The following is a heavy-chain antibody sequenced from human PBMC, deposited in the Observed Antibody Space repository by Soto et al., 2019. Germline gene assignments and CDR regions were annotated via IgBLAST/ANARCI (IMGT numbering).Heavy chain of an antibody. J-gene: IGHJ4*02. CDR3: AKPSPRAEYFFDY. Sequence: GGSLRLSCAASGFTFSSYGMHWVRQAPGKGLEWVAVISYDGSNKYYADSVKGRFTISRDNSKNTLYLQMNSLRAEDTAVYYCAKPSPRAEYFFDYWGQGTLVTVSS. V-gene: IGHV3-30*18. CDR1: GFTFSSYG. D-gene: IGHD6-6*01. CDR2: ISYDGSNK.